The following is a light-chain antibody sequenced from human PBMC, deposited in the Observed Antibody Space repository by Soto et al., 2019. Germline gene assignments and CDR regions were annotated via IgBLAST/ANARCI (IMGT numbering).Light chain of an antibody. CDR2: DVS. J-gene: IGLJ2*01. CDR3: SSSTSISALV. Sequence: QSALTQPAAVSGSPGQSITFSCTGTSSDLGGSDYVSWYQQHPGKAPKLMIYDVSNRPSGVSTRFSGSKSGNTASLTISGLQAEDEADYYCSSSTSISALVFGGGTKLPS. V-gene: IGLV2-14*01. CDR1: SSDLGGSDY.